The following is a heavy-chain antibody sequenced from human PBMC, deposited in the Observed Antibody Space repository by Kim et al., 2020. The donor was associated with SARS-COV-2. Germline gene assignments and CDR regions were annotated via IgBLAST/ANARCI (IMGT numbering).Heavy chain of an antibody. CDR1: GGSISSYY. CDR2: IYYSGST. V-gene: IGHV4-59*01. CDR3: ARDRIGQFGMDV. J-gene: IGHJ6*02. Sequence: SETLSLTCTVSGGSISSYYWSWIRQPPGKGLEWIGYIYYSGSTNYNPSLKSRVTISVDTSKNQFSLKLSSVTAADTAVYYCARDRIGQFGMDVWGQGTTVTVSS.